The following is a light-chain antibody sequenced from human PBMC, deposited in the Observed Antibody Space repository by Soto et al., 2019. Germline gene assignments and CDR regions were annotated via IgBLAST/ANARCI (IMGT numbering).Light chain of an antibody. CDR3: QQYNNWTRT. CDR1: QSVSTN. CDR2: GAS. V-gene: IGKV3-15*01. J-gene: IGKJ1*01. Sequence: EILMTQSPATLSGSPGERATLSCGASQSVSTNLAWYQKKPGQAPRLLIYGASTRATGIPARLSDSGSETEFTLTISSMKYEDFEVYLCQQYNNWTRTFGHGTKVDIK.